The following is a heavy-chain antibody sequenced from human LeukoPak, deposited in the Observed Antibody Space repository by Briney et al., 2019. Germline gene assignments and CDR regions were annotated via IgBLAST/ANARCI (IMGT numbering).Heavy chain of an antibody. Sequence: GGSLRLSCAASGFTFSSYGMSWVRQAPGKGLEWVSAISGSGGSTYYADSVKGRFTISRDNAKNSLYLQMNSLRAEDMALYYCAKGGYSGYDALFDYWGQGTLVTVSS. D-gene: IGHD5-12*01. J-gene: IGHJ4*02. V-gene: IGHV3-23*01. CDR2: ISGSGGST. CDR3: AKGGYSGYDALFDY. CDR1: GFTFSSYG.